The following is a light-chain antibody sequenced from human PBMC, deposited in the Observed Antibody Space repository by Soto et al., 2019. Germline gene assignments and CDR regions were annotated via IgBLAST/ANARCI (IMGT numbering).Light chain of an antibody. Sequence: SYELTQPPSVSVAPGKTARITCGGNNIGSKSEHWYQQKPGQAPVLVIYYDIDRPSGIPERFSGSNSGNTATLAISMVEAGDEADYYCQVWDSSSDHVVFGGGTKLTVL. CDR1: NIGSKS. CDR2: YDI. J-gene: IGLJ2*01. CDR3: QVWDSSSDHVV. V-gene: IGLV3-21*04.